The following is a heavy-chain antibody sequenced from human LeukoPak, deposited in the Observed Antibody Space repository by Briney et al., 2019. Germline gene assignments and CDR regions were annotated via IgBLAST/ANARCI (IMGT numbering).Heavy chain of an antibody. CDR2: INPNTGNP. J-gene: IGHJ5*02. D-gene: IGHD3-16*02. V-gene: IGHV7-4-1*02. Sequence: ASVKVSCKASGYTFTSYAMNWVRQAPGQGLEWMGWINPNTGNPTYAQGFTGRFVFSLDTSVSTAYLQISSLKAEDTAVYYLSRGYQPFGGLSFPDQWGQGTLVTVSS. CDR1: GYTFTSYA. CDR3: SRGYQPFGGLSFPDQ.